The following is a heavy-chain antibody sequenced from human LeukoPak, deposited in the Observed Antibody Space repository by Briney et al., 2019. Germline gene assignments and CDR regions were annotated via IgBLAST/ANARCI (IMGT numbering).Heavy chain of an antibody. Sequence: SETLSLTCAVYGGSFSGYYWSWIRQPPGKGLEWIGEINHSGSTNYNPSLKSRVTISVDTSKSQFSLNLSSVTAADTAVYYCARGRPVFDYWGQGTLVTVSS. CDR1: GGSFSGYY. CDR3: ARGRPVFDY. V-gene: IGHV4-34*01. J-gene: IGHJ4*02. CDR2: INHSGST.